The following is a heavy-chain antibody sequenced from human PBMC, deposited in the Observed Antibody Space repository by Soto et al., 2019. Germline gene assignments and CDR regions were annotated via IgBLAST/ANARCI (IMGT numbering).Heavy chain of an antibody. CDR2: ISYDGSLQ. J-gene: IGHJ4*02. CDR3: VSDRGYGHASVPYS. Sequence: QAQLVESGGCVVQPGRSLRLSCAASGFAFSSYGMNWVSQAPGTRLEWVAVISYDGSLQHYADSVKGRFTISRDNAKNMVLLQMSSLRAEDTAVYYCVSDRGYGHASVPYSWGQGTLVSVSS. CDR1: GFAFSSYG. V-gene: IGHV3-30*03. D-gene: IGHD5-18*01.